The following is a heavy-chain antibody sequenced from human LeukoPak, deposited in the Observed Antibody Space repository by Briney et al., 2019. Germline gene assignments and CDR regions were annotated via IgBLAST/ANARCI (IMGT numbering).Heavy chain of an antibody. CDR2: IYYSGST. V-gene: IGHV4-30-4*08. D-gene: IGHD3-3*01. J-gene: IGHJ3*02. Sequence: SETLSLTCTVSGGSISSGDYYWSWIRQPPGKGLEWIGYIYYSGSTYYNPSLKSRVTISVDTSKNQFSLKLSSVTAADTAVYYCARVTLFGVVIIGAFDIWGQGAMVTVSS. CDR3: ARVTLFGVVIIGAFDI. CDR1: GGSISSGDYY.